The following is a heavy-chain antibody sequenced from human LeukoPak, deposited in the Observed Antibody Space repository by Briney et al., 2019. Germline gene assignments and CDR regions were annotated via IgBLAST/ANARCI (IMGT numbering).Heavy chain of an antibody. V-gene: IGHV1-8*03. J-gene: IGHJ4*02. CDR2: MNPNSGNT. CDR1: GYTFTSYD. CDR3: ARGPYYYDSSGSTLDY. Sequence: ASVKVSCKASGYTFTSYDINWVRQATGQGLEWVGWMNPNSGNTGYAQKFQGRVTITRNTSISTAYMELSSLRSEDTAVYYCARGPYYYDSSGSTLDYWGQGTLVTVSS. D-gene: IGHD3-22*01.